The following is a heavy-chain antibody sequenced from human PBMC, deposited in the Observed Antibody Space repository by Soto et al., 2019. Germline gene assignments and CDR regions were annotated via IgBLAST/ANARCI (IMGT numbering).Heavy chain of an antibody. V-gene: IGHV4-31*03. Sequence: QVQLQESGPGLVKPSQTLSLPCTVSGGSISSDGSYWRWIRQHPGKDLEWIAYIYYTGGTYTNPSLKSRVTISADTSKNQFSLKLTSVTAADTAVYFCARALVGSTVEGCEIWGQGTLVTVSS. CDR1: GGSISSDGSY. J-gene: IGHJ3*02. CDR3: ARALVGSTVEGCEI. D-gene: IGHD1-26*01. CDR2: IYYTGGT.